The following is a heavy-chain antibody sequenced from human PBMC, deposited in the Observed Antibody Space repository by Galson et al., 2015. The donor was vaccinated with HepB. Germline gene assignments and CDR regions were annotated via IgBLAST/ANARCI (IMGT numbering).Heavy chain of an antibody. Sequence: SLRLSCAASGFTFSDYYMSWIRQAPGRGLEWVSYISSSSSYTNYADSVKGRFTISRDNAKNSLYLQMNSLRAEDTAVYYCARRSSSSWNVPPDYWGQGTLVTVSS. D-gene: IGHD6-13*01. V-gene: IGHV3-11*06. J-gene: IGHJ4*02. CDR2: ISSSSSYT. CDR3: ARRSSSSWNVPPDY. CDR1: GFTFSDYY.